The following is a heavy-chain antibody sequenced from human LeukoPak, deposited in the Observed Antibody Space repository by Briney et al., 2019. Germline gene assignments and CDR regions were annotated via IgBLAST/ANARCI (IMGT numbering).Heavy chain of an antibody. CDR3: ARYLSGTYSFDY. V-gene: IGHV3-23*01. D-gene: IGHD1-26*01. CDR1: GFTFSSYA. CDR2: ISGSGGST. Sequence: QAGGSLRLSCAASGFTFSSYAMSWVRQAPGKGLEWVSGISGSGGSTYYADSVKGRFTISRDNSKNTLYLQMNSLRAEDTALYYCARYLSGTYSFDYWGQGTLVTVSS. J-gene: IGHJ4*02.